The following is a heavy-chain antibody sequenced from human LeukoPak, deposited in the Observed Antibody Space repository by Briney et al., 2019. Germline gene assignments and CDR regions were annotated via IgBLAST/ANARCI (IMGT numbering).Heavy chain of an antibody. J-gene: IGHJ4*02. CDR2: IYSGGSP. CDR1: GFTSSTNY. CDR3: ARDLNYYDSSGYGH. V-gene: IGHV3-53*01. Sequence: GGSLRLSCAASGFTSSTNYMSWVRQAPGKGLEWVSVIYSGGSPYYADSVKGRFTISRDNSKNTLYLQMNSLRAEDTAVYYCARDLNYYDSSGYGHWGQGTLVTVSS. D-gene: IGHD3-22*01.